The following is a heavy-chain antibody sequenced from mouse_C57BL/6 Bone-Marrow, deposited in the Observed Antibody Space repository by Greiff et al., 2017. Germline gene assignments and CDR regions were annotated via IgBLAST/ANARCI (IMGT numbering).Heavy chain of an antibody. CDR1: GFTFSSYG. V-gene: IGHV5-6*01. J-gene: IGHJ3*01. Sequence: EVQGVESGGDLVKPGGSLKLSCAASGFTFSSYGMSWVRQTPDKGLEWVATISSGGSYTYYPDSVKGRYTISRDNAKNTLYLQMSSLKSEDTAVYYCARSSMIKAWFAYWGQGTLVTVSA. CDR3: ARSSMIKAWFAY. D-gene: IGHD2-4*01. CDR2: ISSGGSYT.